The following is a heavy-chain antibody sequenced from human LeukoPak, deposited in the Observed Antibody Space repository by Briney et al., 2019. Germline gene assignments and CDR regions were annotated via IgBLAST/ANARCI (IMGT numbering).Heavy chain of an antibody. J-gene: IGHJ3*02. V-gene: IGHV1-46*01. CDR1: GYSFTSFN. D-gene: IGHD2-21*02. CDR3: ARVCGGDCYHYDAFDI. Sequence: GASVKVSCKTSGYSFTSFNMHWVRQAPGQGLEWMGIIKPSGGNTNYAQKFQGRVTMTRDTSTSTVYMELSSLRSADTAVYYCARVCGGDCYHYDAFDIWGQGTMVTVSS. CDR2: IKPSGGNT.